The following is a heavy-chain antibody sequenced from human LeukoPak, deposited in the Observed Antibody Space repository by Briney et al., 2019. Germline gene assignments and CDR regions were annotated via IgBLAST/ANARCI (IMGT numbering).Heavy chain of an antibody. CDR1: GGSISSYY. V-gene: IGHV4-59*01. D-gene: IGHD3-9*01. CDR3: ARADVLRYFDWLDSGYYFDY. J-gene: IGHJ4*02. Sequence: PSETLSLTCTVSGGSISSYYWSWIRQPPGKGLEWIGYIYYSGSTNYNPSLESRVTISVDTSKNQFSLKLSSVTAADTAVYYCARADVLRYFDWLDSGYYFDYWGQGTLVTVSS. CDR2: IYYSGST.